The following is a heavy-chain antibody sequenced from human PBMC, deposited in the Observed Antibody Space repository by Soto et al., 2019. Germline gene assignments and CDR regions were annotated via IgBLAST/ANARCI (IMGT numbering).Heavy chain of an antibody. V-gene: IGHV1-8*01. CDR2: MNPNNGNT. Sequence: QVQLVQSGAEVKKPGASVKVSCKASGFTFSTYDIHWVRQAAGQGLEWMGWMNPNNGNTGYAQKFQGRVTMARNTSISTAYMELSSLRSDDTAVYYCTRRKERSGPHYFDYWGQGTLETVSS. J-gene: IGHJ4*02. CDR1: GFTFSTYD. CDR3: TRRKERSGPHYFDY.